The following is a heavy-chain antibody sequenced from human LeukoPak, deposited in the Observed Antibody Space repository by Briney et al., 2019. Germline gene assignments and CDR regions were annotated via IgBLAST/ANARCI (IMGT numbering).Heavy chain of an antibody. CDR3: AGKGPVHLPTYFVH. D-gene: IGHD3-10*01. CDR2: IGPSGTT. CDR1: GGSISSGPYF. V-gene: IGHV4-30-2*06. J-gene: IGHJ4*02. Sequence: SETLSLTCSVSGGSISSGPYFWSWIRQSPGQGLEWIGYIGPSGTTNYNPSLSGRVAISLDKSRNHFTLMVTAVTAADTVFYSCAGKGPVHLPTYFVHWGGGSLGTAS.